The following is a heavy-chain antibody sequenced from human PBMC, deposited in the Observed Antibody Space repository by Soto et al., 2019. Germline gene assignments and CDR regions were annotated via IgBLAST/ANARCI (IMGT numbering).Heavy chain of an antibody. CDR1: GGSISSGDYY. V-gene: IGHV4-30-4*01. J-gene: IGHJ5*01. CDR2: IYYSGST. D-gene: IGHD3-22*01. CDR3: ARSNTSGYNYADF. Sequence: SETLSLSCTVSGGSISSGDYYWRWIRQPPGKGLEWIGYIYYSGSTYYNPSLKSRVTISVDTSKNQFSLKLSSVTAAYTAVYYCARSNTSGYNYADFWGQGTLVTVSS.